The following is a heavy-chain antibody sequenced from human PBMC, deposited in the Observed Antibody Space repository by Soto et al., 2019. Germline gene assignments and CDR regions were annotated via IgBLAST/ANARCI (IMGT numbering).Heavy chain of an antibody. J-gene: IGHJ3*02. D-gene: IGHD3-10*01. CDR3: ARGESGIKAYAFDI. Sequence: ASVKVSCKASGYTFTGYYMHWVRQAPGQGLEWMGWINPNSGGTNYAQKFQGWVTMTRDTSISTAYMELSRLRSDDMAVYYCARGESGIKAYAFDIWGQGTMVTVSS. V-gene: IGHV1-2*04. CDR2: INPNSGGT. CDR1: GYTFTGYY.